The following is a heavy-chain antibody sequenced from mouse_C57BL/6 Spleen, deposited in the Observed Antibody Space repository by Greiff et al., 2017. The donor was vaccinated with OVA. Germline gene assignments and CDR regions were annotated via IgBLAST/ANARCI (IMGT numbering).Heavy chain of an antibody. J-gene: IGHJ2*01. CDR2: ISSGSSTI. CDR3: ATYGNYEGNYFDY. V-gene: IGHV5-17*01. CDR1: GFTFSDYG. D-gene: IGHD2-1*01. Sequence: DVHLVESGGGLVKPGGSLKLSCAASGFTFSDYGMHWVRQAPEKGLEWVAYISSGSSTIYYADTVKGRFTISRDNAKNTLFLQMTSLRSEDTAMYYCATYGNYEGNYFDYWGQGTTLTVSS.